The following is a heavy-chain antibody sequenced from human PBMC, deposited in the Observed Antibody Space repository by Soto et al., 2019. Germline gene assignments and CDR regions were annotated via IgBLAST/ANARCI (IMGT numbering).Heavy chain of an antibody. CDR2: ISYDGGNK. Sequence: VGSLRLSCAASGFTFSSYGMHWVRLSPGKGLEWVAVISYDGGNKDYVDSVKGRFTISRDNSKNTLYLQMNSLRAEDTAVYFCAKDNGVGGTAYDYYYGMDVWGQGTTVTVSS. D-gene: IGHD1-26*01. CDR3: AKDNGVGGTAYDYYYGMDV. J-gene: IGHJ6*02. CDR1: GFTFSSYG. V-gene: IGHV3-30*18.